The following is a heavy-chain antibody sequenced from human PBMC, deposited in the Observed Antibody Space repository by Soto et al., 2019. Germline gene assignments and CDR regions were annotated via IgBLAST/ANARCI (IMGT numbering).Heavy chain of an antibody. CDR3: AKDAPVVVPAAMTGDASY. CDR1: GFTFSSYA. D-gene: IGHD2-2*01. J-gene: IGHJ4*02. V-gene: IGHV3-23*01. CDR2: ISGSGGST. Sequence: GGSLRLSCAASGFTFSSYAMSWVRQAPGKGLEWVSAISGSGGSTYYADSVKGRFTISRDNSKNTLYLQMNSLRAEDTAVYYCAKDAPVVVPAAMTGDASYWGQGTLVTVSS.